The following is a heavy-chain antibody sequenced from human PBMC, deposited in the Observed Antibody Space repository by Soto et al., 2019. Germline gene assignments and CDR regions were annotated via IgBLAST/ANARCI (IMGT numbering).Heavy chain of an antibody. J-gene: IGHJ6*02. Sequence: QLQLQESGPGLVKPSETLSLTCTVSGGSISSNSYYWAWIRQPPGKGLEWIGNIYYSGNTYYNPSLKSRVPISVDPSKNQFSLKLGSGTAADTAVYYGARHKGGYYSGVDVWGQGTTVTVSS. V-gene: IGHV4-39*01. CDR2: IYYSGNT. CDR1: GGSISSNSYY. CDR3: ARHKGGYYSGVDV. D-gene: IGHD3-16*01.